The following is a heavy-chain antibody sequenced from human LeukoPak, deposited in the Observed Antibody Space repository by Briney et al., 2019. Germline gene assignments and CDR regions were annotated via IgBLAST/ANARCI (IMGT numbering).Heavy chain of an antibody. CDR3: TRGLSSGYYSAYY. CDR1: GFTFSSYE. Sequence: PGGSLRLSCAASGFTFSSYEMNWARQAPGKGLEWVSYISSSGSTIYYADSVKGRFTISRDNAKNSLFLQMNSLRAEDTAVYYCTRGLSSGYYSAYYWGQGTLVTVSS. D-gene: IGHD3-22*01. V-gene: IGHV3-48*03. CDR2: ISSSGSTI. J-gene: IGHJ4*02.